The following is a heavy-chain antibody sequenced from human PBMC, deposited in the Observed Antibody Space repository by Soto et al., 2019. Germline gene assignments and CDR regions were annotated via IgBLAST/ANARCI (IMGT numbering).Heavy chain of an antibody. CDR1: GFTFSSYG. V-gene: IGHV3-33*01. D-gene: IGHD6-13*01. CDR3: ASSLYSSSWYGRNGMDV. Sequence: GGSLRLSCAASGFTFSSYGMHWVRQAPGKGLEWVAVIWYDGSNKYYADSVKGLFTISRDNSKNTLYLQMNSLRAEDTAVYYCASSLYSSSWYGRNGMDVWGQGTTVTVSS. J-gene: IGHJ6*02. CDR2: IWYDGSNK.